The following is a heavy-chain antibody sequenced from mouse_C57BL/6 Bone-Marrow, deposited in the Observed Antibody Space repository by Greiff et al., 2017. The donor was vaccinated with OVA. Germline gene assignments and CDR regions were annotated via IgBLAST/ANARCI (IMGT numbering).Heavy chain of an antibody. V-gene: IGHV2-2*01. CDR3: AIITTVVADWYFDV. Sequence: VHLVESGPGLVQPSQSLSITCTVSGFSLTSYGVHWVRQSPGKGLEWLGVIWSGGSTDSNAAFISRLSISKDNSKSQVFFKMNSLQADDTAIYYGAIITTVVADWYFDVWGTGTTVTVSS. J-gene: IGHJ1*03. D-gene: IGHD1-1*01. CDR1: GFSLTSYG. CDR2: IWSGGST.